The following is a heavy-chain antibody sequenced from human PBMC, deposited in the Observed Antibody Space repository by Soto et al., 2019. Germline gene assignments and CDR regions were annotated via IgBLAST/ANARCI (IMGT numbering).Heavy chain of an antibody. CDR2: ISAYNGNS. Sequence: QVQLVQSGAEVKKPGASVKVTCKASTYAFTSYGITWVRQAPGQGLEWVGWISAYNGNSNYAQKYAGRVTMTTDPATSTAYMELSSLRSDDTAVYYCARIADCSTTSCSFPSRFHVRGYYYYYGLDVWGQGTTVTVSS. D-gene: IGHD2-2*01. CDR1: TYAFTSYG. V-gene: IGHV1-18*04. CDR3: ARIADCSTTSCSFPSRFHVRGYYYYYGLDV. J-gene: IGHJ6*02.